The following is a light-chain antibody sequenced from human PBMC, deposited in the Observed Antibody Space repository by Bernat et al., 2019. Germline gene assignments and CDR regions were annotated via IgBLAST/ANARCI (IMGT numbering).Light chain of an antibody. CDR3: QQYGSSPYT. CDR2: DAS. CDR1: QSVSST. Sequence: EIVMTQSPATLSVSPGERDTLSCRASQSVSSTLAWYQQKPGQAPRLLIYDASTRATGIPARFSGSGSGTEFTLTISSLEPEDFAVYYCQQYGSSPYTFGQGTKLEIK. J-gene: IGKJ2*01. V-gene: IGKV3-15*01.